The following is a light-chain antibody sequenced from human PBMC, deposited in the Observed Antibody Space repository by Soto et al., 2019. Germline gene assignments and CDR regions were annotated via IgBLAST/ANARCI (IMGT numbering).Light chain of an antibody. CDR3: SSYTSSSTLG. CDR1: SSDVGSYNY. V-gene: IGLV2-14*01. Sequence: QSALTQPASVSGSPGQSITISCTGTSSDVGSYNYVSWYQQHPGKAHKLMIYDVSNRPSGVSNRFSGSKSGNTASLTISGLQAEDEADYYCSSYTSSSTLGFGGGTKLTVL. J-gene: IGLJ2*01. CDR2: DVS.